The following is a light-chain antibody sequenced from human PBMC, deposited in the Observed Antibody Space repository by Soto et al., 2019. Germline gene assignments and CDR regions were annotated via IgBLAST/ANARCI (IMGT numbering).Light chain of an antibody. Sequence: EIVMTQSPATLSVSPGERATLSCRASQTVNRNLAWYQQKVGQAPRLLIYGASSRATGIPARFSGSGSGTEFTLSIGSLQSEDFAVYYCQQYNNWPRTFGQGTKVEIK. CDR2: GAS. J-gene: IGKJ1*01. CDR1: QTVNRN. V-gene: IGKV3-15*01. CDR3: QQYNNWPRT.